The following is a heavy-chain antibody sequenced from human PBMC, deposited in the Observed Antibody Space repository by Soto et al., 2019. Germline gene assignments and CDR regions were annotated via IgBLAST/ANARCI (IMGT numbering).Heavy chain of an antibody. D-gene: IGHD3-10*01. CDR1: GGSISSAEDY. CDR3: ARSRITEMDV. Sequence: QVQLQESGPGLVKPSQTLSLTCTVSGGSISSAEDYWSWIRQPPGKGLEWIGYIYYSGSTYYNPSRKXXVXIXXDTSKNQFSLKRSSVTAADTAVYYCARSRITEMDVWGQGTTVTVSS. J-gene: IGHJ6*02. CDR2: IYYSGST. V-gene: IGHV4-30-4*01.